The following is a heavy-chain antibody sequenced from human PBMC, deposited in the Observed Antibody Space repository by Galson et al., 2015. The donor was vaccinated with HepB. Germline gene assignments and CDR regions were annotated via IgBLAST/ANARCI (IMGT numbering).Heavy chain of an antibody. J-gene: IGHJ3*01. V-gene: IGHV4-59*08. CDR1: GGSISYYY. D-gene: IGHD1-7*01. CDR2: IYNSGNS. CDR3: ARSPQGELGLVFAFHV. Sequence: TLSLTCTVSGGSISYYYWSWVRQTPGKGLEWIGYIYNSGNSKYNPSLKSRVSMSVDTSKNQFSLRLSSLTASDTAVYYCARSPQGELGLVFAFHVWGPATLVTVSS.